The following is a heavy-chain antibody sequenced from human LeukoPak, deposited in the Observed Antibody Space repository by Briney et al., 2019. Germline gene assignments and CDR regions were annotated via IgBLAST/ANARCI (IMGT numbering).Heavy chain of an antibody. CDR3: AKWGYYYDSSGYSDFDI. J-gene: IGHJ3*02. D-gene: IGHD3-22*01. CDR1: GFTFSSYG. V-gene: IGHV3-30*18. CDR2: ISYDGSNK. Sequence: PGGSLRLSCAAPGFTFSSYGMHWVRQAPGKGLEWVAVISYDGSNKYYADSVKGRFTISRDNSKNTLYLQMNSLRAEDTAVYYCAKWGYYYDSSGYSDFDIWGQGTMVTVSS.